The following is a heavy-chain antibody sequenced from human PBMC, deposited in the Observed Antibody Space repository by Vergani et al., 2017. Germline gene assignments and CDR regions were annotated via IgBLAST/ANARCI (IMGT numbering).Heavy chain of an antibody. V-gene: IGHV1-46*01. J-gene: IGHJ5*02. D-gene: IGHD3-3*01. CDR2: INPSGGST. Sequence: QVQLVQSGAEVKKPGASVKVSCKASGYTFTSYYMHWVRQAPGQGLEWMGIINPSGGSTSYAQKFQGRVTITRDTSASTAYMELSSLRSEDTAVYFCAREDLDFWSGYTKFDPWGQGTLVTVSS. CDR3: AREDLDFWSGYTKFDP. CDR1: GYTFTSYY.